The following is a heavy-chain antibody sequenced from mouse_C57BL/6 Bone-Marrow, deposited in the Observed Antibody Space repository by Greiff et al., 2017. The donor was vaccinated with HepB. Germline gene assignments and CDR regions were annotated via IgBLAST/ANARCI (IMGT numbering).Heavy chain of an antibody. CDR3: ARDPSWYFDG. D-gene: IGHD2-10*02. J-gene: IGHJ1*03. CDR1: GYTFTGYW. Sequence: QVQLQQSGAELVKPGASVKLSCKASGYTFTGYWMHWVKQRPGRGLEWIGWIDPNSGGTKYNEKFKSKATLTADKPSSTAYMQLSSLTSEDSAVYCCARDPSWYFDGWGTGTTVTVSS. CDR2: IDPNSGGT. V-gene: IGHV1-72*01.